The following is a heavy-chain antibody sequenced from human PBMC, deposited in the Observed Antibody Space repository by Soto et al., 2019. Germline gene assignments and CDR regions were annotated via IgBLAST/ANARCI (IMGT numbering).Heavy chain of an antibody. CDR2: IYVGDSA. J-gene: IGHJ4*02. D-gene: IGHD2-2*03. V-gene: IGHV3-53*01. Sequence: GGSLRLSCAASGPDVGYSSMIWVRQLPGGGLEWVSVIYVGDSAYYADSVKGRFTISRDKSTNTLYLQMGSLRESDTAVYYCARGGLTPSHPLDSWGQGTLVTVSS. CDR1: GPDVGYSS. CDR3: ARGGLTPSHPLDS.